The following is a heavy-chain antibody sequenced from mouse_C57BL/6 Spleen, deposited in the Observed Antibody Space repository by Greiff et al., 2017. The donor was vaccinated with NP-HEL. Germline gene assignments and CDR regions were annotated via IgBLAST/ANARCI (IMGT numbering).Heavy chain of an antibody. CDR3: ASSEYYSNYGWYFDV. V-gene: IGHV1-82*01. J-gene: IGHJ1*03. CDR1: GYAFSSSW. D-gene: IGHD2-5*01. Sequence: QVQLQQSGPELVKPGASVKISCKASGYAFSSSWMNWVKQRPGKGLEWIGRIYHGGGDTNYNGRFKGKATLTADKASSADYMKLSSLKSEDSAVYFGASSEYYSNYGWYFDVWGTDTTVTVSS. CDR2: IYHGGGDT.